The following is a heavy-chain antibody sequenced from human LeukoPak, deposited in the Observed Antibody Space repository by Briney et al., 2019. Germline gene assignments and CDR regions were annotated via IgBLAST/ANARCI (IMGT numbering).Heavy chain of an antibody. CDR3: ARGLGGGDSADY. CDR1: GGSISGYY. CDR2: IYYSGST. Sequence: SETLSLTCAVSGGSISGYYWSWIRQPPGKGLEWIGYIYYSGSTNYNPSLKSRVTISVDTSKNQFSLKLSSVTAADTAVYYCARGLGGGDSADYWGQGTLVTVSS. D-gene: IGHD2-21*01. V-gene: IGHV4-59*01. J-gene: IGHJ4*02.